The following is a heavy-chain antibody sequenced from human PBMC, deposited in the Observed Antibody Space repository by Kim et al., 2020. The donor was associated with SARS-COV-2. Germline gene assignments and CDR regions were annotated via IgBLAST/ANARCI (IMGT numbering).Heavy chain of an antibody. V-gene: IGHV3-30*18. CDR3: AKDHQGPFDY. CDR2: ISYDGSNK. Sequence: GGSLRLSCAASGFTFSSYGMHWVRQAPGKGLEWVAVISYDGSNKYYVDSVKGRFTISRDNSKNTLYLQMNSLRAEDTAVYYCAKDHQGPFDYWGQGTLVTVSS. J-gene: IGHJ4*02. CDR1: GFTFSSYG. D-gene: IGHD2-2*01.